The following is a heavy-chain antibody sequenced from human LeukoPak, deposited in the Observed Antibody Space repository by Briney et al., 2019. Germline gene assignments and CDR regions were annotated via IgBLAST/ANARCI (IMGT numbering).Heavy chain of an antibody. J-gene: IGHJ4*02. Sequence: SETLSLTCAVYGGSFSGYYWSWIRQPPGKGLEWIGEINHSGSTNYNPSLKSRVTISVDTSKNQFSLKLSSVTAADTAVYYCAREEGSYYDSSGYYRIDYWGQGTLVAVSS. CDR1: GGSFSGYY. CDR3: AREEGSYYDSSGYYRIDY. D-gene: IGHD3-22*01. CDR2: INHSGST. V-gene: IGHV4-34*01.